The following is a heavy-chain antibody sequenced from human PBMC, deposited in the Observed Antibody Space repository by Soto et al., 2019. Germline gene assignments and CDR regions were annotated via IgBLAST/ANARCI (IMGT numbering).Heavy chain of an antibody. Sequence: SETLSLTCTVSGGSISSSSYYWGWIRQPPGKGLEWIGSIYYSGSTYYNPSLKSRVTISVDTSKNQFSLKLSSVTAADTAVYYCARRGPGSKGGYYYYGMDVWGQGTTVTVSS. CDR1: GGSISSSSYY. CDR2: IYYSGST. V-gene: IGHV4-39*01. D-gene: IGHD3-10*01. J-gene: IGHJ6*02. CDR3: ARRGPGSKGGYYYYGMDV.